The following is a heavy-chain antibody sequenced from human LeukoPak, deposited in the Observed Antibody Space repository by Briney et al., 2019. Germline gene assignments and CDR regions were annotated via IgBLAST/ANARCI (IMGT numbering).Heavy chain of an antibody. CDR2: IASSADDI. D-gene: IGHD3-9*01. J-gene: IGHJ3*01. Sequence: GGSLRLSCAASGFNFNDYYMSWIRQAPGKGLERLSYIASSADDIYYADSVKGRFTISRDNAKNSLYLQMNSLRVEDTAVYYCAKDQALRYFDGLDGIDVWGQGTMVTVSS. CDR3: AKDQALRYFDGLDGIDV. V-gene: IGHV3-11*01. CDR1: GFNFNDYY.